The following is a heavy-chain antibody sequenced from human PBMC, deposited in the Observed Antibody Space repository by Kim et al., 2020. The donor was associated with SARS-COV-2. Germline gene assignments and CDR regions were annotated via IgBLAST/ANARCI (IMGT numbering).Heavy chain of an antibody. D-gene: IGHD3-3*01. J-gene: IGHJ4*02. CDR1: GGSFSGYY. Sequence: SETLSLTCAVYGGSFSGYYWSWIRQPPGKGLEWIGEINHSGSTNYNPSLKSRVTISVDTSKNQFSLKLSSVTAADTAVYYCARQGYDFWSGYYTRGHFDYWGQGTLVTVSS. V-gene: IGHV4-34*01. CDR2: INHSGST. CDR3: ARQGYDFWSGYYTRGHFDY.